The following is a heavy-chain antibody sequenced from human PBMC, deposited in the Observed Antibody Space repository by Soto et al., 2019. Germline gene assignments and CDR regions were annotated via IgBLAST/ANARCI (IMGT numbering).Heavy chain of an antibody. CDR3: AREIFY. J-gene: IGHJ4*02. Sequence: EVQLVESGGGLVQPGGSLRLSCATSGFSFSSYWMHWVRQAPGKGLVWLSRINSDGSSTSYADSVRGRFTISRDNAKNTLYLQMNSLRTGDTAVYYCAREIFYWGQGTLVTVSS. CDR1: GFSFSSYW. D-gene: IGHD2-15*01. CDR2: INSDGSST. V-gene: IGHV3-74*01.